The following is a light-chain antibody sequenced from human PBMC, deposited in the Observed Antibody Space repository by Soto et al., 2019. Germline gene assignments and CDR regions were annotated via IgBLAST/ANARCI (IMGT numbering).Light chain of an antibody. Sequence: SGVTQYPATLYPSPPYIAALSCRASQSVSSYLAWYQQKPGQAPRLLIYDAFKRATGIPARFSGSGSGTDFTLTISSLEPEDFAVYYCQQRRKWPTFGQGTRLEIK. CDR3: QQRRKWPT. CDR1: QSVSSY. J-gene: IGKJ5*01. CDR2: DAF. V-gene: IGKV3-11*01.